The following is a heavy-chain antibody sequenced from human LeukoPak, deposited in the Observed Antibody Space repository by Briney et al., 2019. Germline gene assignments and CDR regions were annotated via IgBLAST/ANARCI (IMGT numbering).Heavy chain of an antibody. CDR1: GGTFSSYA. CDR3: ARSQLAAAQNSFDP. Sequence: AVKVSCKASGGTFSSYAISCVRQAPGQGLEWMGGIIPIFGTANYAQKFQGRVTITADESTSIAYMELSSLRSEDTAVYYSARSQLAAAQNSFDPWGQGTLVTVSS. CDR2: IIPIFGTA. D-gene: IGHD6-13*01. V-gene: IGHV1-69*01. J-gene: IGHJ5*02.